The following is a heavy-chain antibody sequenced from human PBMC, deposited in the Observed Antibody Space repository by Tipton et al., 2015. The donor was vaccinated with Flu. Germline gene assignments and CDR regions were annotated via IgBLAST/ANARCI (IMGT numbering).Heavy chain of an antibody. V-gene: IGHV4-59*01. J-gene: IGHJ3*02. CDR2: IGHSWST. Sequence: LRLSCTVSGGSIGSYYWSWIRQTPGKGLEWIGYIGHSWSTNYNPSLRTRVTISVDTSKNQFYLKMTSVTAADTAVYYCARQITMINEDAFDIWGHGTMVTVSS. CDR3: ARQITMINEDAFDI. D-gene: IGHD3-22*01. CDR1: GGSIGSYY.